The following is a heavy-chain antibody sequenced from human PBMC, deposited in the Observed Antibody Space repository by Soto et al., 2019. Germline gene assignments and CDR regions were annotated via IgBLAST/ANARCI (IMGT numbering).Heavy chain of an antibody. Sequence: SVKVSCKASGGTFSSYAISWVRQAPGQGLEWMGGIIPIFGTANYAQKFQGRVTITADKSTSTAYMELSSLRSEDTAVYYCARDKDFWSGLIDYWGQGTLVTVSS. CDR3: ARDKDFWSGLIDY. V-gene: IGHV1-69*06. CDR1: GGTFSSYA. CDR2: IIPIFGTA. D-gene: IGHD3-3*01. J-gene: IGHJ4*02.